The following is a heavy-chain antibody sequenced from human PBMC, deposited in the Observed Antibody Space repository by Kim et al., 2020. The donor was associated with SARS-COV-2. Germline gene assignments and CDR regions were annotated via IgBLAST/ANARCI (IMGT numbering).Heavy chain of an antibody. CDR1: GFTFSDYY. J-gene: IGHJ4*02. D-gene: IGHD1-26*01. CDR2: ISSSSSYT. Sequence: GGSLRLSCAASGFTFSDYYMSWIRQAPGKGLEWVSYISSSSSYTNYADSVKGRFTISRDNAKNSLYLQMNSLRAEDTAVYYCARDGGGVGATQTFDYWGQGTLVTVSS. V-gene: IGHV3-11*05. CDR3: ARDGGGVGATQTFDY.